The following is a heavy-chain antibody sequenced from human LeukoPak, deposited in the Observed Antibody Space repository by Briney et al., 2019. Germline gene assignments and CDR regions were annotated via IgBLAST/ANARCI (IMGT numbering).Heavy chain of an antibody. V-gene: IGHV4-39*01. J-gene: IGHJ3*02. CDR1: GGSISSSIYY. CDR3: ATPYSGGYHGLDI. D-gene: IGHD1-26*01. CDR2: IYYIGAT. Sequence: PSETLSLTCTLSGGSISSSIYYWAWIRQPPGNGLEWIGSIYYIGATYYNPSLKSPVPISIDTSKNQFSLKLSSVTAADTPVYYCATPYSGGYHGLDIWGQGTMVTVSS.